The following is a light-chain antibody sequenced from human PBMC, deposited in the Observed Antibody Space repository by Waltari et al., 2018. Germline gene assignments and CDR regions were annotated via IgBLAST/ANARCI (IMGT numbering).Light chain of an antibody. CDR2: KAN. Sequence: QTVVTQEPSLSVSPGGTVTLTCTLSSGSVSTTSYATWYQQTPGQPPRTLVYKANARSAGVPDRFSGSIIGNKAALTITGAQADDESDYYCSLYMGSGIWVFGGGTKLTVL. CDR3: SLYMGSGIWV. CDR1: SGSVSTTSY. V-gene: IGLV8-61*01. J-gene: IGLJ3*02.